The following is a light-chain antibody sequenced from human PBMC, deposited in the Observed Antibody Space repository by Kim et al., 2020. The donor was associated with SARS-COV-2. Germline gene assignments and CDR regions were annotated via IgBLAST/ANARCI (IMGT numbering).Light chain of an antibody. CDR1: KLGEKY. CDR3: QTWDSITVV. V-gene: IGLV3-1*01. J-gene: IGLJ2*01. Sequence: GAPGPTASIPCSGDKLGEKYACWYQQKPGQSPVLVIYQDTKRSSGIPERFSGSNSGNTATLTISGTQAMDEADYYCQTWDSITVVFGEGTQLTVL. CDR2: QDT.